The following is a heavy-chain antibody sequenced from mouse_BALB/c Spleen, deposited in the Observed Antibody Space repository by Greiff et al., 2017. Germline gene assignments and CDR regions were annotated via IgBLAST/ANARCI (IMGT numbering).Heavy chain of an antibody. J-gene: IGHJ4*01. CDR3: ARDPYGNYPYYAMDY. CDR1: GFTFSSYA. V-gene: IGHV5-9-4*01. D-gene: IGHD2-1*01. Sequence: EVQGVESGGGLVKPGGSLKLSCAASGFTFSSYAMSWVRQSPEKRLEWVAEISSGGSYTYYPDTVTGRFTISRDNAKNTLYLEMSSLRSEDTAMYYCARDPYGNYPYYAMDYWGQGTSVTVSS. CDR2: ISSGGSYT.